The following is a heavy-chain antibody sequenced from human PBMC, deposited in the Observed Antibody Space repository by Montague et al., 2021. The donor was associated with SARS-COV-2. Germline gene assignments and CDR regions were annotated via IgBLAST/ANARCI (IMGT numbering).Heavy chain of an antibody. CDR3: VKDTYGSFDP. CDR1: GFSFSAHD. V-gene: IGHV3-23*01. CDR2: ITPGGDIP. D-gene: IGHD5-24*01. J-gene: IGHJ5*02. Sequence: SLRLSCAASGFSFSAHDMSWVRQAPGKGLKWVSAITPGGDIPYYADSVRGRFTISRDNARNTVYLQMDSLRVEDTAVYYCVKDTYGSFDPWGLGTLVTVSS.